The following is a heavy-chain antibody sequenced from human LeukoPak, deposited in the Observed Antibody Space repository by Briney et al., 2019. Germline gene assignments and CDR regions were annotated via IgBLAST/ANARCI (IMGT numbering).Heavy chain of an antibody. Sequence: SETLSLTCTVSGGSISSGDRYWSWIRQSPGKGLEWIGYIYSTGNTYYNPSLKSRVIISVDTSKNHFSLELNSVTAAGTAVYYCARDSYSYGYGGFDYWGQGILVTVSS. V-gene: IGHV4-30-4*01. CDR3: ARDSYSYGYGGFDY. CDR2: IYSTGNT. CDR1: GGSISSGDRY. D-gene: IGHD5-18*01. J-gene: IGHJ4*02.